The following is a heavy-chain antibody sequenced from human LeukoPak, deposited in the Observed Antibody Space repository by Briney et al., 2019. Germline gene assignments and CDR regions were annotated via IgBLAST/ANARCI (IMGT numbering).Heavy chain of an antibody. V-gene: IGHV3-7*01. Sequence: SGGSLRLSCAASGFTFSNYWMHRVRQAPGKGLEWVADIKQDGSEHNYVDSVGGRFTISRDNGKNSLYLQMNSLRVEDTAVYFCARDSTGWQADSFDIWGQGTMVTVSS. CDR2: IKQDGSEH. D-gene: IGHD2-8*02. CDR1: GFTFSNYW. CDR3: ARDSTGWQADSFDI. J-gene: IGHJ3*02.